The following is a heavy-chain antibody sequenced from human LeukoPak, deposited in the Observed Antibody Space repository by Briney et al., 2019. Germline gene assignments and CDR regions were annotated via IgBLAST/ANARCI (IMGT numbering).Heavy chain of an antibody. D-gene: IGHD6-13*01. CDR1: GGSISSYY. J-gene: IGHJ4*02. CDR3: ATLAVSGASDS. Sequence: SETLSLTCTVSGGSISSYYWSWLRQPPGKRLEWIGYIYYSGSTTYNPSLKSRVSISIDTSKNQFSLKLSSVTAADTAVYYCATLAVSGASDSWGQGTLVTVSS. V-gene: IGHV4-59*08. CDR2: IYYSGST.